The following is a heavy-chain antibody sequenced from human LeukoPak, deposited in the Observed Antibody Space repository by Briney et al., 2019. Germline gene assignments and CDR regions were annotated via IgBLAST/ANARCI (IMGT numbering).Heavy chain of an antibody. D-gene: IGHD2-2*01. V-gene: IGHV4-34*01. CDR2: INHSGST. CDR3: ARGDIVVVPAARPGNYFDY. J-gene: IGHJ4*02. Sequence: SETLSLTCAVYGGSFSGYYWSWIRQPPGKGLEWIGEINHSGSTNYNPSLKSRVTISVDTSKNQFSLKLSSVTAADTAVNYCARGDIVVVPAARPGNYFDYWGQGTLVTVSS. CDR1: GGSFSGYY.